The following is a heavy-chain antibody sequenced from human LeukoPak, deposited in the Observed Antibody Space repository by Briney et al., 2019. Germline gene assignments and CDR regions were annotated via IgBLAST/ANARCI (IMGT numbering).Heavy chain of an antibody. V-gene: IGHV4-59*08. D-gene: IGHD3-10*01. CDR3: ARLPSGTLNPPYDY. CDR1: GVSIYNHC. J-gene: IGHJ4*02. Sequence: PSETLSLTCTVSGVSIYNHCWSWIRQPPGKGLESIGYIYYSGSTIYNPSLKSRVAISLDTSKNQFSLKLISVTAADTAVYYCARLPSGTLNPPYDYWGQGSLVTVSS. CDR2: IYYSGST.